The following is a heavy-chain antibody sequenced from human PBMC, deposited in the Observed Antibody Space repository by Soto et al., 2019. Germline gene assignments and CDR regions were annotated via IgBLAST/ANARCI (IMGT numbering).Heavy chain of an antibody. V-gene: IGHV3-48*03. Sequence: EVQLVESGGGLVQPGGSLRLHCAASGFTLGSYEMNWVRQAPGKGLEWVSYISDSGSRVYYADSVKGRFTISRDNAKNSLYLQMSSLRAEDTAVYYCAREGGGDYLDAFAIWAQGTMVTVSS. CDR2: ISDSGSRV. D-gene: IGHD2-21*01. CDR3: AREGGGDYLDAFAI. CDR1: GFTLGSYE. J-gene: IGHJ3*02.